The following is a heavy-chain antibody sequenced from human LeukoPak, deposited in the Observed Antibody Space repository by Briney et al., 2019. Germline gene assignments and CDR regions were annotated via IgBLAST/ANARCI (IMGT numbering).Heavy chain of an antibody. CDR3: ARDSRAAMAHFDY. D-gene: IGHD5-18*01. J-gene: IGHJ4*02. V-gene: IGHV1-18*01. Sequence: ASVKVSCKASGYTFTSYGISWVRQAPGQGLEWMGWISAYNGNTNYAQKFQGRVTITADKSTSTAYMELSSLRSEDTAVYYCARDSRAAMAHFDYWGQGTLVTVSS. CDR1: GYTFTSYG. CDR2: ISAYNGNT.